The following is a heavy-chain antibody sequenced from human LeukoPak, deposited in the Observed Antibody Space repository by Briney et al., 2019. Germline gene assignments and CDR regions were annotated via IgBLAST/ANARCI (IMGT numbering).Heavy chain of an antibody. D-gene: IGHD4-17*01. CDR3: AKGGTTVTRYVDY. J-gene: IGHJ4*02. V-gene: IGHV3-30*18. CDR1: GFTFSSYG. CDR2: ISYDGSNK. Sequence: GGSLRLSCAASGFTFSSYGMHWVRQAPGKGLEWVAIISYDGSNKFYGDPVKGRFTISRDNSKNAVYLQMNSLGAQDTAVYYCAKGGTTVTRYVDYWGQGTLVTVSS.